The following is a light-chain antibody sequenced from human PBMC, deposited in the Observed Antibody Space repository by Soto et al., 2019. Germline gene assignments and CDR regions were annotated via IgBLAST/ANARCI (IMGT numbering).Light chain of an antibody. V-gene: IGKV3-15*01. CDR2: GAS. CDR3: QQCNNWLHT. CDR1: QRVSAN. J-gene: IGKJ3*01. Sequence: EIVMTQSPATLSVSPGERATLSCRASQRVSANLACYQHKPGKAPSPLIYGASTRATEIPARFSGGGSGTEFTLSISRLQSEDFAVYYCQQCNNWLHTFVPGTNVDIK.